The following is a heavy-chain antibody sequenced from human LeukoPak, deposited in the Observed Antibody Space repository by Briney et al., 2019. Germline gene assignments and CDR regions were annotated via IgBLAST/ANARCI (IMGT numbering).Heavy chain of an antibody. V-gene: IGHV6-1*01. D-gene: IGHD6-13*01. CDR2: TYYRSKWYN. Sequence: SQTLSLTCAISGDSVSSNSAAWNWIRQSPSRGLKWLGRTYYRSKWYNDYAVSVKSRITINPDTSKNQFSLQLNSVTPEDTAVYYCARDRLYSSSWYPYYYYGMDVWGQGTTVTVSS. J-gene: IGHJ6*02. CDR3: ARDRLYSSSWYPYYYYGMDV. CDR1: GDSVSSNSAA.